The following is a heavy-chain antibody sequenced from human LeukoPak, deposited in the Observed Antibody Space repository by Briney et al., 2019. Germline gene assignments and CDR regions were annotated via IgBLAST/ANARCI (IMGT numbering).Heavy chain of an antibody. J-gene: IGHJ6*04. D-gene: IGHD3-9*01. CDR1: GDSVSTKY. CDR3: ARLMPMVLTGQRYFHHPLDV. Sequence: SETLSLTCTVSGDSVSTKYWAWVRQPPGMPLEYVGYVHYSGATDYNPSLRSRLTISMDTSRNIFSLRLSSVTAADTAVYYCARLMPMVLTGQRYFHHPLDVWGKGTTVTVSS. CDR2: VHYSGAT. V-gene: IGHV4-59*08.